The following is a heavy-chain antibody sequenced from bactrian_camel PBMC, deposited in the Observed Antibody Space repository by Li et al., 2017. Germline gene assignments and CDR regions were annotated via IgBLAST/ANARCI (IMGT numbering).Heavy chain of an antibody. CDR2: IYSDGSQT. V-gene: IGHV3S6*01. D-gene: IGHD2*01. J-gene: IGHJ4*01. CDR3: ATTRRLYGGPGLDYNY. CDR1: GFPFSIYP. Sequence: QVQLVESGGGLVEPGGSLRLSCAASGFPFSIYPMSWVRQAPGKGLECVSSIYSDGSQTYYADSVKGRFTISRDNAKNTVYLQMNSLKSEDTALYYCATTRRLYGGPGLDYNYWGQGTQVTVS.